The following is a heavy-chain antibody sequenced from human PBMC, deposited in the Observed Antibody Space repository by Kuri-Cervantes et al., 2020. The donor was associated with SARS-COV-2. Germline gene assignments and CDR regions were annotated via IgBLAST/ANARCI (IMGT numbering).Heavy chain of an antibody. J-gene: IGHJ4*02. CDR3: ANSLLLSLDY. Sequence: GESLKISCAASGFTFSSYGMHWVRQAPGKGLDWVAFIRYDGSNKYYADSLKGRFTISRDNYKNTMYLQMNSLSAEDTAVYYCANSLLLSLDYWGQGTLVTVSS. D-gene: IGHD1-26*01. V-gene: IGHV3-30*02. CDR2: IRYDGSNK. CDR1: GFTFSSYG.